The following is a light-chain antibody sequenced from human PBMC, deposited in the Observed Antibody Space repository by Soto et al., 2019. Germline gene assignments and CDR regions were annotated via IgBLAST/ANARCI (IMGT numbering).Light chain of an antibody. V-gene: IGLV2-14*01. Sequence: QSVLTQPASVSGCPGQSITISCTGTSSDVGGYNYVSWYQQHPGKAPKVMIYDVSNRPSGVSNRFSGSKSGNTASLSISGLQAEDEADYYCSSYTSSSTYVFGTGTKLTVL. CDR1: SSDVGGYNY. J-gene: IGLJ1*01. CDR3: SSYTSSSTYV. CDR2: DVS.